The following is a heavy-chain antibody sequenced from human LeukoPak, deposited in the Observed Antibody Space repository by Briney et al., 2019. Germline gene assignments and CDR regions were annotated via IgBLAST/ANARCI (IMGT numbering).Heavy chain of an antibody. CDR1: GGSISSSNW. CDR3: ARTVLRSAPYYYYMDV. Sequence: SETLSLTCAVSGGSISSSNWWSWVRQPPGKGLEWIGEIYHSGSTNYNPSLKSRVTISVDTSKTHFSLKLNSVTAADTAVYYCARTVLRSAPYYYYMDVWGKGTTVIVSS. CDR2: IYHSGST. D-gene: IGHD3-3*01. J-gene: IGHJ6*03. V-gene: IGHV4-4*02.